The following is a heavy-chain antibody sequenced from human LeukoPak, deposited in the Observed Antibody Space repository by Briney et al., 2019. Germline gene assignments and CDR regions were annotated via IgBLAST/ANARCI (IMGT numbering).Heavy chain of an antibody. CDR3: ARGEYSSSWYSVKWTLDY. Sequence: VASVKVSCKASGYTFTGYYMHWVRQAPGQGLEGMGWINPNSGGTNYAQKFQGRVTMTRATSISTAYMELSRLRSDDTAVYYCARGEYSSSWYSVKWTLDYWGQGTLVTVSS. J-gene: IGHJ4*02. D-gene: IGHD6-13*01. CDR1: GYTFTGYY. CDR2: INPNSGGT. V-gene: IGHV1-2*02.